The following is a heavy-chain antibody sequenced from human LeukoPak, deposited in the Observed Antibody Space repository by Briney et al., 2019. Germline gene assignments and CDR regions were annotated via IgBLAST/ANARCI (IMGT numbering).Heavy chain of an antibody. CDR1: GGSISSYY. D-gene: IGHD6-19*01. CDR2: IYYSGST. J-gene: IGHJ4*02. Sequence: SETLSLTCTVSGGSISSYYWSWIRQPPGKGLEWIGYIYYSGSTNYNPSLKSRVTISVDTSKNQFSLKLSSVTAADTAVYYCARVVMTGYSGGWPRLAFDYWGQGTLVTVSS. CDR3: ARVVMTGYSGGWPRLAFDY. V-gene: IGHV4-59*01.